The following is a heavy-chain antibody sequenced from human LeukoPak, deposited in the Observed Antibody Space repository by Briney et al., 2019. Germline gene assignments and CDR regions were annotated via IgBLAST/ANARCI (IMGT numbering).Heavy chain of an antibody. CDR3: ARQRGSGCLDY. D-gene: IGHD6-19*01. V-gene: IGHV3-7*01. CDR1: RFTLSNYW. Sequence: GGSLRLSCAASRFTLSNYWMSWVRQAPGKGLEWVANIKQDGSETCYVDSVKGRFTISRDNAKNSLSLQMNSLRAEDTAVYYCARQRGSGCLDYWGQGTLVTVSS. J-gene: IGHJ4*02. CDR2: IKQDGSET.